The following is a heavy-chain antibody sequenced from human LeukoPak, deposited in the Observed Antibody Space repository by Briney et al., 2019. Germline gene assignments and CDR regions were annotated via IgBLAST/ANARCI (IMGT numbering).Heavy chain of an antibody. CDR3: VRGGWRIIETGGDS. CDR1: EFTFSAYA. CDR2: ISPTGSTM. J-gene: IGHJ4*02. Sequence: GGSLRLSCATSEFTFSAYAMNWVRQAPGKGLEWVGYISPTGSTMFYAGSVKGRFTISRDNADNSLYLQMKSLRVEDTAMYYCVRGGWRIIETGGDSWGQGTLVAVSS. V-gene: IGHV3-48*04. D-gene: IGHD2-15*01.